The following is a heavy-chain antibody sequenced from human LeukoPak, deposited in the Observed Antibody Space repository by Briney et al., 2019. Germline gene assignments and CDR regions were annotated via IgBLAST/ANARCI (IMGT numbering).Heavy chain of an antibody. CDR1: GFTFSNYA. CDR2: ITGSGGNT. D-gene: IGHD3-9*01. Sequence: GGSLRLSCAAPGFTFSNYAMSWVRQAPGKGLEWDSAITGSGGNTYYADSVKGRFTISRDNSKNTVFLQMNSLRAEDTAVYYCAKWGDYDVLTGYYVSDYWAQGTLVTVSS. V-gene: IGHV3-23*01. J-gene: IGHJ4*02. CDR3: AKWGDYDVLTGYYVSDY.